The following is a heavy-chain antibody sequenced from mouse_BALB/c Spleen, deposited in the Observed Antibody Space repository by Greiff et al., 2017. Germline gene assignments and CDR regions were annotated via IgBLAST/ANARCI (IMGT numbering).Heavy chain of an antibody. D-gene: IGHD1-1*01. CDR3: ARPYYGSSYHYAMDY. J-gene: IGHJ4*01. CDR2: ISSGGST. V-gene: IGHV5-6-5*01. CDR1: GFTFSSYA. Sequence: EVHLVESGGGLVKPGGSLKLSCAASGFTFSSYAMSWVRQTPEKRLEWVASISSGGSTYYPDSVKGRFTISRDNARNILYLQMSSLRSEDTAMYYCARPYYGSSYHYAMDYWGQGTSVTVSS.